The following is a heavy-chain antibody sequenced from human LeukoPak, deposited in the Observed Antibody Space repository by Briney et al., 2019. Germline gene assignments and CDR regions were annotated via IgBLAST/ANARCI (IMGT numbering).Heavy chain of an antibody. V-gene: IGHV1-2*02. CDR2: INPNSGGT. J-gene: IGHJ6*02. D-gene: IGHD6-25*01. CDR3: ARHHVIAANRIGLYYYGMDV. Sequence: ASVKVSCKASGYTFTGYYMHWVRQAPGQGLELMGWINPNSGGTNYAQKFQGRVTMTRDTSVSTAYMELSRLRSDDTAVYYCARHHVIAANRIGLYYYGMDVWGQGTTVTVSS. CDR1: GYTFTGYY.